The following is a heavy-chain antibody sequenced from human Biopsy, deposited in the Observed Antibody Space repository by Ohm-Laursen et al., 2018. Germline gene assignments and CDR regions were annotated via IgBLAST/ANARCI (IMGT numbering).Heavy chain of an antibody. D-gene: IGHD3-3*01. Sequence: SETLSPTCSVSGGSIISYYRTWIRQPPGKGLEWIGHVYNGGITNYNPSLKSRVTISKDTSKNQFSLQVNSVTAADTAVYYCARTPRDSFWSGSYKRGLWFDPWGQGTLVIVSS. V-gene: IGHV4-59*01. CDR1: GGSIISYY. CDR2: VYNGGIT. J-gene: IGHJ5*02. CDR3: ARTPRDSFWSGSYKRGLWFDP.